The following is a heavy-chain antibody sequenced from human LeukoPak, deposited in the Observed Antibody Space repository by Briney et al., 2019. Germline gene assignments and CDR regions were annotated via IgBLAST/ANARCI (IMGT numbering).Heavy chain of an antibody. V-gene: IGHV1-2*04. D-gene: IGHD3-16*02. CDR2: INPNSGGT. Sequence: ASVKVSCKASGYTFTGYYMHWVRQAPGQGLEWMGWINPNSGGTNYAQKFRGWDTMTRDTSISTAYMELSRLRSDDTAVYYCARLPDGYPFDYWGQGTLVTVSS. CDR1: GYTFTGYY. CDR3: ARLPDGYPFDY. J-gene: IGHJ4*02.